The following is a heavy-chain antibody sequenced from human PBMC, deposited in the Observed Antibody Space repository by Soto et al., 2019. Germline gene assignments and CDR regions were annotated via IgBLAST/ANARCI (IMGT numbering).Heavy chain of an antibody. CDR2: ISRSGSDI. V-gene: IGHV3-11*01. Sequence: GGSLRLSCAASGFTFSDYSMNWVRQAPGKGLEWVSYISRSGSDIYYADSVKGRFTISRDNAKNSLFLQMNSLRAEDTAVYYCATVGYCSSTSCQTRYYYYGMDVWGQGTTVTISS. D-gene: IGHD2-2*03. CDR1: GFTFSDYS. J-gene: IGHJ6*02. CDR3: ATVGYCSSTSCQTRYYYYGMDV.